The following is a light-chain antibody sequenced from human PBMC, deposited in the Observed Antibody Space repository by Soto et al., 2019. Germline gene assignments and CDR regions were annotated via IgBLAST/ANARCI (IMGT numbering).Light chain of an antibody. CDR1: QGISNY. CDR3: QQVDSYPIT. J-gene: IGKJ5*01. Sequence: DIQLTKSPSFLSAPVGDRVTITCRASQGISNYFVGYQQKPGKAPKLLMYDASTLQSGVPSRFSGSGFGTEFTLTISSLQPADFATYYCQQVDSYPITCGQGTRLEI. CDR2: DAS. V-gene: IGKV1-9*01.